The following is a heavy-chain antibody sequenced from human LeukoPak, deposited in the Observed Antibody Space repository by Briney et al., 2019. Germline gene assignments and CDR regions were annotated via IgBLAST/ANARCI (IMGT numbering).Heavy chain of an antibody. CDR2: ISAYNGNT. Sequence: ASVKVSCKASGYTFTSYGISWVRQAPGQGLEWMGWISAYNGNTNYAQNRQGRVTMTTDTSTSTAYMELRSLRSDDTAMYYCARDAGDYGYDYWGQGTLVIVSS. CDR1: GYTFTSYG. V-gene: IGHV1-18*01. CDR3: ARDAGDYGYDY. D-gene: IGHD4-17*01. J-gene: IGHJ4*02.